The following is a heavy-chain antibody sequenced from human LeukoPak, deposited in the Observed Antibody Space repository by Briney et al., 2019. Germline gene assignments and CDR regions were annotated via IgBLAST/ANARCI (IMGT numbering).Heavy chain of an antibody. CDR1: GFTFSGSA. CDR2: IRSKANSYAT. J-gene: IGHJ4*02. CDR3: ARSRVLLDY. D-gene: IGHD2-15*01. V-gene: IGHV3-73*01. Sequence: GGSLKLSCAASGFTFSGSAMHWVRQASGRGLEWVGRIRSKANSYATAYAASVKGRFTISRDNSKNTLYLQMNSLRAEDTAVYYCARSRVLLDYWGQGTLVTVSS.